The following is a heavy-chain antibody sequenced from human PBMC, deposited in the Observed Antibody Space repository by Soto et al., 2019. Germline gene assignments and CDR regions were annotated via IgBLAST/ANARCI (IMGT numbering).Heavy chain of an antibody. J-gene: IGHJ6*02. CDR1: GYSISSGYY. CDR2: IYHSGST. CDR3: ARAVDRWDYYYGMDV. V-gene: IGHV4-38-2*01. D-gene: IGHD1-26*01. Sequence: SETLSLTCAVSGYSISSGYYWGWIRQPPGKGLEWIGSIYHSGSTYYNPSLKSRVTISVDTSKNQFSLKLSSVTAADTAVYYCARAVDRWDYYYGMDVWGQGTTVTV.